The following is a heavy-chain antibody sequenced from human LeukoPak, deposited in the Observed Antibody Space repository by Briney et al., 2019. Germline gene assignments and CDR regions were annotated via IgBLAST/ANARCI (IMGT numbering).Heavy chain of an antibody. CDR1: GFTFSSYG. CDR3: ARAQYYYDSSGYYYGYFDY. D-gene: IGHD3-22*01. J-gene: IGHJ4*02. Sequence: SGGSLRLSCAASGFTFSSYGMHWVRQAPGKGLEWVSVLYSGGSTYYADSVQGRFTISRDNSKNTLYLQMNSLRADDMAVYYCARAQYYYDSSGYYYGYFDYWGQGTLVTVSS. V-gene: IGHV3-66*01. CDR2: LYSGGST.